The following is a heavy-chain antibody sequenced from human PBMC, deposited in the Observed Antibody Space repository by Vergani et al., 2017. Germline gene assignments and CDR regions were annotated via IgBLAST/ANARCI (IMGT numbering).Heavy chain of an antibody. CDR2: LSASDRRT. Sequence: EVQLLESGGDLVQPGGSLRLSCAASGFTFIMHAMSWVRQAPGKGLEWVSTLSASDRRTHYADSVKGRFTISRDISKNTVFLQMHSLRAEDTAIYYCVXEKIDLGSYFFDSWGHGILVTVSS. V-gene: IGHV3-23*01. CDR1: GFTFIMHA. J-gene: IGHJ4*01. CDR3: VXEKIDLGSYFFDS. D-gene: IGHD2/OR15-2a*01.